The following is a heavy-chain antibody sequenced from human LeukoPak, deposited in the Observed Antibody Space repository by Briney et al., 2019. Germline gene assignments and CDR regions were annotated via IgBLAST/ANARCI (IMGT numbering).Heavy chain of an antibody. CDR1: GYTFTGCY. J-gene: IGHJ4*02. Sequence: ASVKVSCKSAGYTFTGCYMHLVRQAPGQGLEWMGWINPNSGGTNYAQKFQGRVTMTRDTSISTAYMELSRLRSDDTAVYYCARGGDSYDSSGYYLYYVDYWGPGTLVTVSS. D-gene: IGHD3-22*01. CDR3: ARGGDSYDSSGYYLYYVDY. V-gene: IGHV1-2*02. CDR2: INPNSGGT.